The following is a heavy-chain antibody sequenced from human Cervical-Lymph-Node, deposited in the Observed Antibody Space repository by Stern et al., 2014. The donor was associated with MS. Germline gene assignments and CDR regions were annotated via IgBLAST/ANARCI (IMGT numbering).Heavy chain of an antibody. J-gene: IGHJ6*02. V-gene: IGHV4-4*02. D-gene: IGHD3-16*01. CDR1: GVSISSSNW. Sequence: VQLVESGPGLVRPSVTLSLTCAVSGVSISSSNWWSWVRQPPGKGLEWIGEIYHSGYTNSNPSLKSRVTISVDKSKNQFSLELTSVTAADTAVYYCARAGGDFYGADVWGQGTTVTVSS. CDR2: IYHSGYT. CDR3: ARAGGDFYGADV.